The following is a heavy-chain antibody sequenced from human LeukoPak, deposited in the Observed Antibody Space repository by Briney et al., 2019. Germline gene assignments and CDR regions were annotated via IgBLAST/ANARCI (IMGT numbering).Heavy chain of an antibody. Sequence: GSLRLSCAASGFTFSSYWMSWVRQAPGKGLEWVANIKQDGSEKYYVDSVKGRFTISRDNAKNSLYLQMNSLRAEDTAVYYCARSHYPTYYDSSGYYSYWGQGTLVTVSS. CDR3: ARSHYPTYYDSSGYYSY. V-gene: IGHV3-7*03. D-gene: IGHD3-22*01. J-gene: IGHJ4*02. CDR1: GFTFSSYW. CDR2: IKQDGSEK.